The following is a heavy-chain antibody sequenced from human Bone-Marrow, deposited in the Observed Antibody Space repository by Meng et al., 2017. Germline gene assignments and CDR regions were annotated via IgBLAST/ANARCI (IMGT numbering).Heavy chain of an antibody. J-gene: IGHJ6*02. V-gene: IGHV3-9*01. D-gene: IGHD1-26*01. CDR2: ISWNSGSI. CDR1: GFTFDDYA. Sequence: SLKISCAASGFTFDDYAMHWVRQAPGKGLEWVSGISWNSGSIGYADSVKGRFTISRDNAKNSLYLQMNSLRAEDTAVYYCARDRYSGSYYNGMDVWGQGTTVTVSS. CDR3: ARDRYSGSYYNGMDV.